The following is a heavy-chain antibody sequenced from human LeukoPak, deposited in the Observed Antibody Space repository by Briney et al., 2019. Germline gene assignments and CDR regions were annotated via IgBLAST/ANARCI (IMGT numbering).Heavy chain of an antibody. J-gene: IGHJ4*02. CDR1: GFTFKTYG. Sequence: GGSLRLSCEASGFTFKTYGMHWVRQAPGKGLEWLAVISYDERNKYYGDSVKGRFTISRDNSKNTLYLQMSSLRPEDTAVYYCANGAIYCTSPKYPTGSAPSCFAHWGQGTLVTVSS. CDR3: ANGAIYCTSPKYPTGSAPSCFAH. CDR2: ISYDERNK. V-gene: IGHV3-30*18. D-gene: IGHD2-2*01.